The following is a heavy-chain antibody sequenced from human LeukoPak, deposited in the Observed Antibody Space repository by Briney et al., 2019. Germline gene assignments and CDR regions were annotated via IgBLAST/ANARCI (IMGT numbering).Heavy chain of an antibody. Sequence: GGSLRLSCAGTGFPFSRDWMSWVRQAPGKGLEWVANINQDGSEKHYADSVKGRFTISRDNAKNSVSLQMNSLRADDMAVYFCVREWQQLMPSWGQGTLVTVSS. V-gene: IGHV3-7*01. J-gene: IGHJ5*02. CDR2: INQDGSEK. CDR1: GFPFSRDW. CDR3: VREWQQLMPS. D-gene: IGHD6-13*01.